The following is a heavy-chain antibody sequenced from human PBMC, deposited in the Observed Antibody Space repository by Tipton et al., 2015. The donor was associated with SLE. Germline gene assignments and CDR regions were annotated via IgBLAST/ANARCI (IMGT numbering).Heavy chain of an antibody. J-gene: IGHJ4*02. D-gene: IGHD3-10*01. CDR3: ASSSYYYGSGSPFDY. CDR1: GGSISTSGSF. CDR2: MYYSGGT. V-gene: IGHV4-39*07. Sequence: TLSLTCTVSGGSISTSGSFWGWIRQPPGKGLEWIGNMYYSGGTYYNPSLRSRVTISVDTSKNQFSLKLRSVTAADTAVYYCASSSYYYGSGSPFDYWGQGTLVTVSS.